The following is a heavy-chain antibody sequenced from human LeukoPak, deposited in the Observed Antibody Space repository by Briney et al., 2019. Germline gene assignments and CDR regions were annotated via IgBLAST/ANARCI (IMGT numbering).Heavy chain of an antibody. CDR3: ARGPRPTTYYDFWSGYYSNYYYYYMDV. CDR2: INPKSGAT. CDR1: GYNFIDYF. D-gene: IGHD3-3*01. Sequence: GASVKVSCKASGYNFIDYFLCWVRQAPGQGLGWMGWINPKSGATKYSQKFQGRVTMTRNTSISTAYMELSSLRSEDTAVYYCARGPRPTTYYDFWSGYYSNYYYYYMDVWGKGTTVTVSS. V-gene: IGHV1-2*02. J-gene: IGHJ6*03.